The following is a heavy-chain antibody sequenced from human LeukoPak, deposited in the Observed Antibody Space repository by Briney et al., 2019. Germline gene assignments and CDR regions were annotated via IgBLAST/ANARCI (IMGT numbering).Heavy chain of an antibody. CDR1: GGSISTYY. V-gene: IGHV4-4*07. D-gene: IGHD3-9*01. J-gene: IGHJ3*02. Sequence: PSETLSLTCTVSGGSISTYYWSWLRQPVGKELEWIGRVHSSGSTKYNPSLKSRVTMSLDTSKNQFSLNLNSVTAADTAVYYCARHVRYFDWKNTGGAFDIWGQGTMVTVSS. CDR3: ARHVRYFDWKNTGGAFDI. CDR2: VHSSGST.